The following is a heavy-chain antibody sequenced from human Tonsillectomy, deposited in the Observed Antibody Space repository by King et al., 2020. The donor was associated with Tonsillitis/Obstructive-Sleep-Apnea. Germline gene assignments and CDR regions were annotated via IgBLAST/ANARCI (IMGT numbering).Heavy chain of an antibody. CDR1: GGSISSYY. CDR3: ASEGHSSRWSPLDY. D-gene: IGHD6-13*01. CDR2: IYYSGST. J-gene: IGHJ4*02. V-gene: IGHV4-59*01. Sequence: QLQESGPGLVKPSETLSLTCTVSGGSISSYYWSWIRQPPGKGLEWIGYIYYSGSTNYNPSLKSRVTISVDTSKNQFSLKLSSVTAADTAVYSCASEGHSSRWSPLDYWGQGTRVTVSS.